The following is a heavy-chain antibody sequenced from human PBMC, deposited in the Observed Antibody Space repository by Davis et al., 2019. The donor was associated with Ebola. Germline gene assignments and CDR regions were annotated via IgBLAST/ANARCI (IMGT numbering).Heavy chain of an antibody. V-gene: IGHV3-69-1*01. D-gene: IGHD2-2*01. Sequence: GESLKISCAVSGFSVSINYMIWVRQAPGKGLEWVSFIHSAGPRSYADSVKGRFTISRDTAKNSLYLQMNSLRDEDTAVYYCARDPRYCGTTSCHKSHYYYYYMDVWGKGTTVTVSS. CDR2: IHSAGPR. CDR1: GFSVSINY. J-gene: IGHJ6*03. CDR3: ARDPRYCGTTSCHKSHYYYYYMDV.